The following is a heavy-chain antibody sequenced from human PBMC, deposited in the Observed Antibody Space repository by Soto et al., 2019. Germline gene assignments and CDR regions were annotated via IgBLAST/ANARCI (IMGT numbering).Heavy chain of an antibody. CDR2: IRALNGAT. Sequence: ASVKVSCKASGYTFRDYSISWVRQAPGQGLEWMGWIRALNGATQYAQMFQGRVTMTTDTSTSTAYLEMRSLTSDDTAIYYCTRTRLRFLEGPWGQGTLVTVSS. J-gene: IGHJ5*02. V-gene: IGHV1-18*04. D-gene: IGHD3-3*01. CDR1: GYTFRDYS. CDR3: TRTRLRFLEGP.